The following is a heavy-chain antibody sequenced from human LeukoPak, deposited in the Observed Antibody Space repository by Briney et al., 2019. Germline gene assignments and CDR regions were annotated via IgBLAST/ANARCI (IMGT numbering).Heavy chain of an antibody. D-gene: IGHD5-12*01. J-gene: IGHJ2*01. CDR1: GFTFSSYE. Sequence: GGSLRLSCAASGFTFSSYEMNWVRQAPGKGLEWVSYISSSGSTIYYADSVKGRFTISRDNAKNSLYLQMNSLRAEDTAVYYCARGVATDWYFDLWGRGTLVTVSS. CDR2: ISSSGSTI. CDR3: ARGVATDWYFDL. V-gene: IGHV3-48*03.